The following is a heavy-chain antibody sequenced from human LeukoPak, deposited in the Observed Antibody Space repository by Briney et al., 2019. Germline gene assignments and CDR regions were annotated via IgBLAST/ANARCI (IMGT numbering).Heavy chain of an antibody. Sequence: SETLSLTCAVYGGSFSGYYWSWIRQPPGKGLEWIGEINHSGSTNYNPSLKSRVTISVDTSKNQFSLKLSSVTAVDTAVYYCARGLAAGQYNWFDPWGQGTLVTVSS. J-gene: IGHJ5*02. D-gene: IGHD6-13*01. CDR2: INHSGST. CDR3: ARGLAAGQYNWFDP. CDR1: GGSFSGYY. V-gene: IGHV4-34*01.